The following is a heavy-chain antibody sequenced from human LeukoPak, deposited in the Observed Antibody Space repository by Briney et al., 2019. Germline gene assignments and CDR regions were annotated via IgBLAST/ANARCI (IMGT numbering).Heavy chain of an antibody. CDR2: INHSGST. CDR1: GGSFSGYY. Sequence: SETLSLTCAVYGGSFSGYYWSWIRQPPGKGLEWIGEINHSGSTNYNPSLKSRVTISVDTSKNQFSLKLSSVTAADTAVYYCARGGVTMVRGVIKTPFDYRGQGTLVTVSS. CDR3: ARGGVTMVRGVIKTPFDY. V-gene: IGHV4-34*01. J-gene: IGHJ4*02. D-gene: IGHD3-10*01.